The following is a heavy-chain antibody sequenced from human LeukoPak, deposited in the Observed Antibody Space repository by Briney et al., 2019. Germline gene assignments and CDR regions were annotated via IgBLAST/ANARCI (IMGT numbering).Heavy chain of an antibody. J-gene: IGHJ3*02. Sequence: PSETLSLTCTVSGGSISSYYWSWIRQPPGKGLEWIGYIYYSGSTNYNPSLKSRVTISVDTPKNQFSLKLSSVTAADTAVYYCATSLTGDDAFDIWGQGTMVTVSS. CDR2: IYYSGST. V-gene: IGHV4-59*01. CDR1: GGSISSYY. D-gene: IGHD7-27*01. CDR3: ATSLTGDDAFDI.